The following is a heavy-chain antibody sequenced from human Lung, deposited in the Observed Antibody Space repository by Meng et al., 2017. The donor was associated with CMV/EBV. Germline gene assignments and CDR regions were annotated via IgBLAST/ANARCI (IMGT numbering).Heavy chain of an antibody. J-gene: IGHJ6*01. D-gene: IGHD2-2*01. V-gene: IGHV4-59*01. CDR1: GGSISSYY. CDR3: ARNSPAAPHYYYYGMEV. CDR2: IYYSGST. Sequence: SXTLSLXCTVSGGSISSYYWSWIRQPPGKGLEWIGYIYYSGSTNYNPSLKSRVTISVDTSKNQFSLKLSSVTAADTAVYYCARNSPAAPHYYYYGMEVWGQGNXVNGAS.